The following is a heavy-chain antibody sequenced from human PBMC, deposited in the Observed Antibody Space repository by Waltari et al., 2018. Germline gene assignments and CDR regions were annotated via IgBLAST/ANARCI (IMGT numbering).Heavy chain of an antibody. D-gene: IGHD3-3*01. V-gene: IGHV3-23*01. J-gene: IGHJ6*02. CDR3: AKAARIYDFWSGYSSGMDV. Sequence: EVQLLESGGGLVQPGGSLRLSCAASGFTFSSYAMSWVRQAPGTGLEWVSGISGSGGSTYYADSVKGRFSISRDNSKNTLYLQMNSLRAEDTAVYYCAKAARIYDFWSGYSSGMDVWGQGTTVTVSS. CDR1: GFTFSSYA. CDR2: ISGSGGST.